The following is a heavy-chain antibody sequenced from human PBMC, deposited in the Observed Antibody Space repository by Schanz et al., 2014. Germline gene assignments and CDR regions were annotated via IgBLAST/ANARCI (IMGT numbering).Heavy chain of an antibody. J-gene: IGHJ3*02. D-gene: IGHD3-10*01. Sequence: VQLVESGGDLVQPGGSLRLSCAASGFSFSDHAMDWVRQAPGKGLEWVAVIWSDGTNEYYADSVKGRFTISGDSSKYTVYLQMNSLRADDTAVYYCAKGRFGELSAFDIWGQGTMVTVSS. CDR3: AKGRFGELSAFDI. V-gene: IGHV3-33*06. CDR1: GFSFSDHA. CDR2: IWSDGTNE.